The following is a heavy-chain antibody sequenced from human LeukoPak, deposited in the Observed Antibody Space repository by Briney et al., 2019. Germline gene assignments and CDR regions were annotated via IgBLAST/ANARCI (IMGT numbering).Heavy chain of an antibody. CDR2: ISSSGSTI. CDR1: GFTFSSYE. Sequence: GGSLRLSCAASGFTFSSYEMNWVRQAPGKGLEWVSYISSSGSTIYYADSVKGRFTISRDNAKNSLYLQMNSLRAEDTAVYYCARPYSSSWYRAFDIWAKGQWSPSL. V-gene: IGHV3-48*03. CDR3: ARPYSSSWYRAFDI. J-gene: IGHJ3*02. D-gene: IGHD6-13*01.